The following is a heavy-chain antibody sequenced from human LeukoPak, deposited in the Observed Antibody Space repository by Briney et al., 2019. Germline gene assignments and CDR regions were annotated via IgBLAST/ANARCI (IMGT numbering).Heavy chain of an antibody. D-gene: IGHD3-3*01. CDR3: ARVSPYYDFWSGYYTDY. CDR2: ISAYNGNT. CDR1: GCTFTSYG. Sequence: ASVKVSCKASGCTFTSYGISWVRQAPGQGLEWMGWISAYNGNTNYAQKLQGRVTMTTDTSTSTAYMELRSLRSDDTAVYYCARVSPYYDFWSGYYTDYWGQGTLVTVSS. V-gene: IGHV1-18*01. J-gene: IGHJ4*02.